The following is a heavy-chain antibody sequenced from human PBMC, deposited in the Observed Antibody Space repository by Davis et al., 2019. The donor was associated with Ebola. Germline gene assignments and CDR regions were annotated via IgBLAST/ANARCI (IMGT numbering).Heavy chain of an antibody. CDR1: GYTFTSYG. CDR3: ARGRGQRSWFAP. V-gene: IGHV1-8*03. Sequence: ASVKVSCKASGYTFTSYGISWVRQAPGQGLEWMGWMNPNSGNTGYAQKLKGRVTITRNTSISTAYMELSSLRSEDTAVYYCARGRGQRSWFAPWGQGTLVTVSS. J-gene: IGHJ5*02. CDR2: MNPNSGNT.